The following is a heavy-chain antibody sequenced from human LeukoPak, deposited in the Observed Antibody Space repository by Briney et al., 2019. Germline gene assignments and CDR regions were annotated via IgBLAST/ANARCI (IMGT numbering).Heavy chain of an antibody. D-gene: IGHD7-27*01. CDR1: GFTFSSYW. CDR2: IKQDGSEK. J-gene: IGHJ6*03. Sequence: GGSLRLSCAASGFTFSSYWMSWVRQAPGKGLEWVANIKQDGSEKYYVDSVKGRFTISRDNAKNSLYLQMNSLRAEDTAVYYCARDVTGAYYYYMDVWGKGTTVTASS. CDR3: ARDVTGAYYYYMDV. V-gene: IGHV3-7*01.